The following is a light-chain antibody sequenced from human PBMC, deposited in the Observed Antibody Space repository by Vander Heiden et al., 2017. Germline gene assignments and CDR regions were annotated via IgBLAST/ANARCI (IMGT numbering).Light chain of an antibody. CDR2: RNN. Sequence: QSVLTQPPSASGTPGQRVTISCSGSSSNIGSNYVYWYQQPPGTAPKLLIYRNNQRPSGVPDRFSGSKSGTSASLAISGLRSEDDADYYCAAWDDSLSVVFGGGTKLTVL. CDR1: SSNIGSNY. J-gene: IGLJ2*01. V-gene: IGLV1-47*01. CDR3: AAWDDSLSVV.